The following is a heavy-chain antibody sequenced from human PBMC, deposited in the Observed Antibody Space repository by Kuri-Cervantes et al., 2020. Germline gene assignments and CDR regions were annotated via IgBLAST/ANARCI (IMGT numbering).Heavy chain of an antibody. CDR1: GGSISSSNW. CDR3: AGGRGGVVPAANSDY. CDR2: IYHSGST. J-gene: IGHJ4*02. D-gene: IGHD2-2*01. Sequence: SETLSLTCTVSGGSISSSNWWSWFRQPPGRGLEWFGEIYHSGSTNYNPSLKSRVTISVDKSKNQFSLMLSPVTAADTAVYYCAGGRGGVVPAANSDYWGQGTLVTVSS. V-gene: IGHV4-4*02.